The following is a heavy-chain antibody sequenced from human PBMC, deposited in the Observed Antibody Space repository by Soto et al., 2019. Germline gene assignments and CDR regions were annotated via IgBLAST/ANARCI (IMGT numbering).Heavy chain of an antibody. CDR2: ISYRGNT. Sequence: SETLSLTCTVSGGSISSSSSYWGWIRQPPGKGLEWIGSISYRGNTYFNPSLGSRVTISIDTSKNQFSLKLTSVTATETAIYYCARPVGVEQQLVHDAFDIWGQGTMVTVSS. D-gene: IGHD6-13*01. CDR3: ARPVGVEQQLVHDAFDI. J-gene: IGHJ3*02. V-gene: IGHV4-39*01. CDR1: GGSISSSSSY.